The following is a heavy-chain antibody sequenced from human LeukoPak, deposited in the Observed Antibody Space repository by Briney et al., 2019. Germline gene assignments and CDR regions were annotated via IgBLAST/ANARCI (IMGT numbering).Heavy chain of an antibody. J-gene: IGHJ3*02. V-gene: IGHV1-2*02. CDR2: INPNSGGT. CDR1: GYTFTGYY. D-gene: IGHD3-22*01. CDR3: AREAVNYYDSSGYYNAFDI. Sequence: ASVKVSCKASGYTFTGYYMHWVRQAPGQGLEWMGWINPNSGGTNYAQKFQGRVTMTRDTSISTAYMELSRLRSDDTAVYYCAREAVNYYDSSGYYNAFDIWGQGTMVTVSS.